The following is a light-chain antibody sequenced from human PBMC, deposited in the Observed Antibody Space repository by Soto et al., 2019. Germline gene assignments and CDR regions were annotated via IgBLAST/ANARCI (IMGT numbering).Light chain of an antibody. J-gene: IGKJ5*01. CDR2: GAS. V-gene: IGKV3-20*01. Sequence: EIVLTQSPGTLSLSPGERATLSCRASQSFSSTYLAWYQQKPGQAPRLLVYGASSRATGIPDRFSGFGSGTDFTLTISRLEPEDLAVYFCQQYGSSPITFGQGTRLEIK. CDR1: QSFSSTY. CDR3: QQYGSSPIT.